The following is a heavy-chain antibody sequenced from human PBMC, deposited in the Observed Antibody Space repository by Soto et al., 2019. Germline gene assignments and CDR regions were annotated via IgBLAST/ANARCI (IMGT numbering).Heavy chain of an antibody. CDR3: ARGGVSTRTFDD. J-gene: IGHJ4*02. CDR1: GYNFAGYW. Sequence: PGESLKISCKGSGYNFAGYWIAWVRQMPGKGLELMRIIYPNDSDARYRPSFQGQVTISADKSLSSAYLQWSRLRASDTAMYYCARGGVSTRTFDDWGQGTPVTVAS. CDR2: IYPNDSDA. V-gene: IGHV5-51*01. D-gene: IGHD3-3*01.